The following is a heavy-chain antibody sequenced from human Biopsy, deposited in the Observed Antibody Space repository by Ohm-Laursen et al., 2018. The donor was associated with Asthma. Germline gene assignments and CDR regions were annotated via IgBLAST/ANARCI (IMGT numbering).Heavy chain of an antibody. J-gene: IGHJ4*02. Sequence: SLRLSCAASGFTFSSYGMHWVRQAPGKGLEWVAVISYDGSNKYYADSVKGRFTISRDNSKNTLYLQMNSLRAEDTAVYYCARDLHPTNHLGELSEGFDYWGQGTLATVSS. V-gene: IGHV3-30*03. CDR2: ISYDGSNK. D-gene: IGHD3-16*02. CDR1: GFTFSSYG. CDR3: ARDLHPTNHLGELSEGFDY.